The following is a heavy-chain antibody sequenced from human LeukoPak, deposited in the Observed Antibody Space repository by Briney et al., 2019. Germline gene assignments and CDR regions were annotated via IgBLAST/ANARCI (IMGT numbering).Heavy chain of an antibody. CDR2: IYVSGST. CDR3: ARDLHYYYYMDV. CDR1: GGSLSSVGYY. V-gene: IGHV4-61*02. J-gene: IGHJ6*03. Sequence: SGTLCLSCTVSGGSLSSVGYYWSCIRPPTGKGLKWIGRIYVSGSTHYNPSLKSRVTISVDTSKNQFSLKLISVTAADTAVYYCARDLHYYYYMDVWGKGTTVTVSS.